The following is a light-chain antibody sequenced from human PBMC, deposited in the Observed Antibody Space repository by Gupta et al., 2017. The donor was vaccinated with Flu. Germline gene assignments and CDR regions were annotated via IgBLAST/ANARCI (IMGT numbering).Light chain of an antibody. CDR3: SSYTSSSTRV. V-gene: IGLV2-14*01. CDR2: EVS. J-gene: IGLJ3*02. CDR1: SSDVGGYNC. Sequence: QSALTQPASVSGSPGQSITLPCTGTSSDVGGYNCVSWYQQHPGKAPKLMIYEVSNRPSGVSNRFSGSKSGNTASLTISGLQAEDEADYYCSSYTSSSTRVFGGGTKLTVL.